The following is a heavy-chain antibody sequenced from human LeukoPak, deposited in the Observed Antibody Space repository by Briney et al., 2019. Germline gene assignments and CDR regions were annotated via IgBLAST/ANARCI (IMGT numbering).Heavy chain of an antibody. J-gene: IGHJ4*02. CDR1: GYTFSNYY. D-gene: IGHD4-23*01. CDR2: INPSGSSA. Sequence: HGASVKVSCKASGYTFSNYYIHWVRQAPGQGLEWMGFINPSGSSAAYAQKFQGRLTMTRDMFTSTDYMELTSLTSDDTAVYYCARQGYGGHSRGAADYWGQGTLVTVSS. V-gene: IGHV1-46*01. CDR3: ARQGYGGHSRGAADY.